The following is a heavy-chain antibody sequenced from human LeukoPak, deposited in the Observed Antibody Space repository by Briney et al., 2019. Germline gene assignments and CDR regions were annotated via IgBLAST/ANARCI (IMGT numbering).Heavy chain of an antibody. D-gene: IGHD3-16*01. J-gene: IGHJ4*02. V-gene: IGHV3-30*18. Sequence: GGSLRLSCAASGFTFSSYGMHWVRQAPGKGLEWVAVISYDGSNKYYADSVKGRFTISRDNSKNTLYLQMNSLRAEDTAVYYCAKMVYDYVWGRFDYWGQGTLVTVSS. CDR3: AKMVYDYVWGRFDY. CDR1: GFTFSSYG. CDR2: ISYDGSNK.